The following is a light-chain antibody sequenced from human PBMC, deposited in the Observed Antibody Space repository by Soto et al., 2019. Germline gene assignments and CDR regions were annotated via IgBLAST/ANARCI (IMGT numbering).Light chain of an antibody. CDR3: QSYDSSVSGSTVL. CDR2: GNS. CDR1: SSNIGAGYD. J-gene: IGLJ2*01. Sequence: QPVLTQPPSVSGAPGQRITISCTGSSSNIGAGYDVHWYQQLPGTAPKLLIYGNSNRPSGVPDRFSGSKSGTSASLAITGLQAEDEADYYCQSYDSSVSGSTVLFGGGTKVTVL. V-gene: IGLV1-40*01.